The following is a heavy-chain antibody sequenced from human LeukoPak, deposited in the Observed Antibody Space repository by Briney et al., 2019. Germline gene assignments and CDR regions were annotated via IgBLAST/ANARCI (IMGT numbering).Heavy chain of an antibody. CDR2: INPNSGGT. D-gene: IGHD4-23*01. CDR1: EYTFTGYY. J-gene: IGHJ4*02. Sequence: EASVKVSCKASEYTFTGYYMHWVRQAPGQGLEWMGWINPNSGGTNYAQKFQGRVTMTRDTSISTAYMELSRLRSDDTAVYYCARDHEVKVTPTFDYWGQGTLVTVSS. CDR3: ARDHEVKVTPTFDY. V-gene: IGHV1-2*02.